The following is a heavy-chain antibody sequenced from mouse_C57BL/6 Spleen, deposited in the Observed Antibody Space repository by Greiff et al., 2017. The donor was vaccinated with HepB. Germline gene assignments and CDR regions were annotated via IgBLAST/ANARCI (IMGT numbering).Heavy chain of an antibody. Sequence: EVKVVESGAELVKPGASVKLSCTASGFNIKDYYMHWVKQRTEQGLEWIGRIDPEDGETKYAPKFQGKATITADTSSNTAYLQLSSLTSEDTAVYYCARSHYGSSPWFAYWGQGTLVTVSA. CDR2: IDPEDGET. CDR3: ARSHYGSSPWFAY. CDR1: GFNIKDYY. J-gene: IGHJ3*01. V-gene: IGHV14-2*01. D-gene: IGHD1-1*01.